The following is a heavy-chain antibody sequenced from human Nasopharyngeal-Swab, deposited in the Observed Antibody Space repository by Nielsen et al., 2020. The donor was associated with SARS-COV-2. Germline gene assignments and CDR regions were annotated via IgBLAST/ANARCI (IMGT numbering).Heavy chain of an antibody. J-gene: IGHJ4*02. CDR3: TREDRYASGSFDH. CDR2: IYSGGGS. D-gene: IGHD3-10*01. Sequence: WIRQPPGKGLEWVSVIYSGGGSYYADSVKGRFTISRDNFKNMLYLQMISLRAEDTAMYYCTREDRYASGSFDHWGQGTLVTVSS. V-gene: IGHV3-53*01.